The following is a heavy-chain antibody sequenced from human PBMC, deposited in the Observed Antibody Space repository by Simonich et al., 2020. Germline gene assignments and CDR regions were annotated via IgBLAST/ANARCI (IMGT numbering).Heavy chain of an antibody. D-gene: IGHD2-15*01. Sequence: QVQLQESGPGLVKPSETLSLTCTASGGSISSYYWSWIRQPPGKGLEWIGYIYYSGSTNYNPSLKVRVTISVDTSKNQFSLKLSSVTAADTAVYYCARGGLYFDYWGQGTLVTVSS. CDR3: ARGGLYFDY. J-gene: IGHJ4*02. V-gene: IGHV4-59*01. CDR1: GGSISSYY. CDR2: IYYSGST.